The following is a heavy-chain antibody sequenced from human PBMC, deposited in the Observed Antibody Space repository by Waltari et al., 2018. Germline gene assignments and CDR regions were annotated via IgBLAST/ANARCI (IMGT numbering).Heavy chain of an antibody. D-gene: IGHD2-2*02. Sequence: QLQLQESGPGLVKTSETLSLTCTVSGGSISRSSYYWGWIRQPQGKGQEWIGSIYYSGSTDYNPSLKSRVTISVDTSKNQFSLRLSSVTAADTAVYYCARVYRESDYWGQGTLVTVSS. V-gene: IGHV4-39*07. CDR1: GGSISRSSYY. CDR2: IYYSGST. CDR3: ARVYRESDY. J-gene: IGHJ4*02.